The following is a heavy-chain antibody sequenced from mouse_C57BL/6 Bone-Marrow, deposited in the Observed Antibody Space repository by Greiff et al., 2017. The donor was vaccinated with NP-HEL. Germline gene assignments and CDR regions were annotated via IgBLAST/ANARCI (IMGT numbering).Heavy chain of an antibody. D-gene: IGHD2-4*01. CDR1: GFTFSSYA. Sequence: EVNLVESGGGLVKPGGSLKLSCAASGFTFSSYAMSWVRQTPEKRLEWVATISDGGSYTYYPDNVKGRFTISRDNAKNNLYLQMSHLKSEDTAMYYCARDDYDGGSYWGQGTLVTVSA. CDR2: ISDGGSYT. V-gene: IGHV5-4*01. J-gene: IGHJ3*01. CDR3: ARDDYDGGSY.